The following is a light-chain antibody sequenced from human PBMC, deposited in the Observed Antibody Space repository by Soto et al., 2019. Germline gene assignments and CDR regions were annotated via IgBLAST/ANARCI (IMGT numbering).Light chain of an antibody. J-gene: IGKJ4*01. Sequence: EIVLTQSPGTLSLSPGERATLSCRASQSVSSYLAWYQQKGGQAPRLLIYDASNRATGIPARFSGSGSGTDLTLTISRLEPEDFAVYYCQHRSDWPTFGGGTKVEIK. CDR3: QHRSDWPT. CDR1: QSVSSY. CDR2: DAS. V-gene: IGKV3-11*01.